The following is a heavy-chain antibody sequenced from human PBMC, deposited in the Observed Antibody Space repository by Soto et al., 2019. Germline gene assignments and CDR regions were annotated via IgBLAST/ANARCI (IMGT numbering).Heavy chain of an antibody. V-gene: IGHV3-9*01. J-gene: IGHJ4*02. D-gene: IGHD7-27*01. CDR1: GFTFDDYA. Sequence: EVQLVESGGGLVQPGSSLRLSCAASGFTFDDYAMHWVRQAPGKGLEWVSGISWNSGSIGYADSVKGRFTISRDNAKNSLYLQMNSLRAEDTALYYCAKDPTGDYPYWGQGTLVTVSS. CDR3: AKDPTGDYPY. CDR2: ISWNSGSI.